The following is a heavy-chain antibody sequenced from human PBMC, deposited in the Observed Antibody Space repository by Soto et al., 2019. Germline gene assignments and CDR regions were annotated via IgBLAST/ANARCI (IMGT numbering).Heavy chain of an antibody. Sequence: QVQLVESGGGVVQPGRSLRLSCEVSGLTFRTYGMHWVRQAPGKGLEWVAIISNEGSDEKYADSVKGRFTISRDNSKNTLYLQMNSLRVDDTAVYYCAKGCGSGGSCYIIDSWGQGTLVTVSS. CDR2: ISNEGSDE. CDR3: AKGCGSGGSCYIIDS. CDR1: GLTFRTYG. V-gene: IGHV3-30*18. D-gene: IGHD2-15*01. J-gene: IGHJ4*02.